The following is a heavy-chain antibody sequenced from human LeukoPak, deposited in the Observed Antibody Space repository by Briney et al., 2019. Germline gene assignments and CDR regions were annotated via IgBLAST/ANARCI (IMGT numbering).Heavy chain of an antibody. CDR1: GFTFSNHA. Sequence: GGSLRLSCAASGFTFSNHAMSWVRQTPGKGLQWVSVISGSGRTTEYADSVKGRFTIYRDNSKHTLSLQMNSLRREDTAIYYCAKNVVVKRYIDYWGQGTLVTVSS. J-gene: IGHJ4*02. CDR3: AKNVVVKRYIDY. V-gene: IGHV3-23*01. D-gene: IGHD2-15*01. CDR2: ISGSGRTT.